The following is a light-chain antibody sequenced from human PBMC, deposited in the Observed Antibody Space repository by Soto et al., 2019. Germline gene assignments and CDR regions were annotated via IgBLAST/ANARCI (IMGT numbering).Light chain of an antibody. J-gene: IGKJ2*01. V-gene: IGKV3-20*01. CDR1: QSVSSSY. CDR3: QQYGSSPHT. Sequence: EIVLTQSPGTLSLSPGERATLSCRASQSVSSSYLAWYQHKPGQAPRLLIYGASSRATGIPDGFSGSGSGTDFTLTISRLEPEDCAVYYCQQYGSSPHTFGQGTKLEIK. CDR2: GAS.